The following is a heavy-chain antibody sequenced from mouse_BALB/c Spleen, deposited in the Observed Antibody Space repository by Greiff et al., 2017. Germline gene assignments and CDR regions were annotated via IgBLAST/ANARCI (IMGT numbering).Heavy chain of an antibody. J-gene: IGHJ2*01. CDR1: GFAFSSYD. V-gene: IGHV5-12-1*01. CDR3: ARGSVVIGNYFDY. Sequence: EVQLVESGGGLMKPGGSLKLSCAASGFAFSSYDMSWVRQTPEKRLEWVAYLSSGGGSTYYPDTVKGRFTISRDNAKNTLYLQMSSLKSEDTAMYYCARGSVVIGNYFDYWGQGTTLTVSS. CDR2: LSSGGGST. D-gene: IGHD1-1*01.